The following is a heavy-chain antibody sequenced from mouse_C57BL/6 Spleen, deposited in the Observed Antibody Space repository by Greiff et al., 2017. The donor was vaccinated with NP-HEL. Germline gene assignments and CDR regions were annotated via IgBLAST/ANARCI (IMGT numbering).Heavy chain of an antibody. D-gene: IGHD2-1*01. Sequence: VQLQQSGPELVKPGASVKISCKASGYSFTSYYIHWVKQRPGQGLEWIGWIYPGSGNTKYNEKFKGKATLTADTSSSTAYMQLSSLTSEDSAVYYCARRMGGNYEGFAYWGQGTLVTVSA. CDR3: ARRMGGNYEGFAY. CDR2: IYPGSGNT. J-gene: IGHJ3*01. V-gene: IGHV1-66*01. CDR1: GYSFTSYY.